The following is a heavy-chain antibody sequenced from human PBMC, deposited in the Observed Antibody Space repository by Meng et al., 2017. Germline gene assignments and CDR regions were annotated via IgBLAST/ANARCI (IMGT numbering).Heavy chain of an antibody. Sequence: SETLSLTCTVSGGSISSGGYYWSWIRQHPGKGLEWIGYIYYSGSTYYNPSLKSRVTISVDTSKNQFSLKLSSVTAADTAVYYCARDSPGTAEEQWLVPLAYWGQGKLVNGAS. CDR3: ARDSPGTAEEQWLVPLAY. V-gene: IGHV4-31*03. CDR1: GGSISSGGYY. J-gene: IGHJ4*02. CDR2: IYYSGST. D-gene: IGHD6-19*01.